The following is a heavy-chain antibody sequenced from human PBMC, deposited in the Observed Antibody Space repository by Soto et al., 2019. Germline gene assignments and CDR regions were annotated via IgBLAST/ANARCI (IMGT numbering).Heavy chain of an antibody. CDR3: ARGPDYYDCGIYYYGMDL. V-gene: IGHV1-69*01. CDR1: GGTFSSYA. Sequence: QVQLVQSGAEVKKPGSSVKVSCKASGGTFSSYAISWVRQAPGQGLEWMGGIIPIFGTANYAQKFQGKVTITADEATSTAYMELSSLRSEDTAVYYCARGPDYYDCGIYYYGMDLWGQGTTVTVSS. D-gene: IGHD3-22*01. CDR2: IIPIFGTA. J-gene: IGHJ6*02.